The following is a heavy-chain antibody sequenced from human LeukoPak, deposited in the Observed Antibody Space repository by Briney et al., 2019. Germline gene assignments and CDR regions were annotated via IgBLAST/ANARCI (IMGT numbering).Heavy chain of an antibody. CDR3: ARVPVNMKQLVTALYYFDY. V-gene: IGHV1-2*02. Sequence: GASVKVSCKASGYTFTGYYMHWVRQAPGQGLEWMGWFNPNSGGTNYAQKFQGRVTMTRDTSISTAYMELSRLRSDDTAVYYCARVPVNMKQLVTALYYFDYWGQGTLVTVSS. J-gene: IGHJ4*02. CDR2: FNPNSGGT. CDR1: GYTFTGYY. D-gene: IGHD6-13*01.